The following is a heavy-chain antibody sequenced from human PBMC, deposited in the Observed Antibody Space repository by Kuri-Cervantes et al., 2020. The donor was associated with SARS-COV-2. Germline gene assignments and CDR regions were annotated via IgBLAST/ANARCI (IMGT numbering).Heavy chain of an antibody. J-gene: IGHJ4*02. CDR1: GFTFSSYA. CDR2: ISGSGGST. V-gene: IGHV3-23*01. Sequence: GGSLRLSCAASGFTFSSYAMSWVRQAPGKGLEWVSAISGSGGSTYYADSVKGRFTISRDNSKNTLYLQMNSLRAEDTAVYYCAARAETAMVDDYYFDYWGQGTLVTVSS. CDR3: AARAETAMVDDYYFDY. D-gene: IGHD5-18*01.